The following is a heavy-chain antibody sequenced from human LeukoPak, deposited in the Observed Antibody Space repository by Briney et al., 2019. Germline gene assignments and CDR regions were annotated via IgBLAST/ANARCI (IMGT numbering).Heavy chain of an antibody. V-gene: IGHV3-23*01. CDR1: GFTFSSYA. D-gene: IGHD4-17*01. Sequence: GGSLRLSCAASGFTFSSYAMSWVRQAPGKGLEWVSAISGSGGSTYYADSVKGRFTISRDNSKNTLYLQMNSLRAEDTAVYYCARVRRSVDYGDYFDYWGQGTLVTVSS. CDR2: ISGSGGST. J-gene: IGHJ4*02. CDR3: ARVRRSVDYGDYFDY.